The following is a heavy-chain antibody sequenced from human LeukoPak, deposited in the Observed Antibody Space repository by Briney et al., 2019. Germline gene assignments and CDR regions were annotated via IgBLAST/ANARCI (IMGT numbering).Heavy chain of an antibody. J-gene: IGHJ6*03. CDR1: GFTFSTYN. CDR3: ARSGGVVVPAEGPQGHYYYSYYMDV. Sequence: GGSLRLSCAASGFTFSTYNMNWVRQAPGEGLEWVSYISSSSTMYYADSVKGRFTISRDNAKSSLYLQMNSLRAEDTAVYYCARSGGVVVPAEGPQGHYYYSYYMDVWGKGTTVTVSS. CDR2: ISSSSTM. D-gene: IGHD2-2*01. V-gene: IGHV3-48*01.